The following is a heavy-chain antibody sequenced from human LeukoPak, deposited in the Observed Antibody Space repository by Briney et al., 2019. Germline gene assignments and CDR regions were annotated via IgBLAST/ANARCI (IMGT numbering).Heavy chain of an antibody. CDR2: IWSDGSDK. V-gene: IGHV3-33*06. CDR1: GFTFSHYG. D-gene: IGHD4-11*01. CDR3: AKDAQRGFDYSNSLQN. Sequence: GGCLRLSCAASGFTFSHYGMHWVRQTPGAGLEWVAVIWSDGSDKYYAKSVKGRFTISRDNSKNSLFLQMNSLRAEDTAVYYCAKDAQRGFDYSNSLQNWGQGILVTVSS. J-gene: IGHJ1*01.